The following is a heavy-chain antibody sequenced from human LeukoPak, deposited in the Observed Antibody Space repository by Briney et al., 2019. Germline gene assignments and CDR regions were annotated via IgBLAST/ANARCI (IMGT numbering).Heavy chain of an antibody. V-gene: IGHV3-74*01. D-gene: IGHD2-15*01. CDR3: ARDYCIDGCPPGY. Sequence: GGSLRLSCAVSGFTLSNSWMHWVRQAPGKGLVWVARTNGDGNDKYYADSVKGRFTVSRDNAKNSLYLQMNSLRAEDTAVYYCARDYCIDGCPPGYWGQGTRVTVSP. J-gene: IGHJ4*02. CDR1: GFTLSNSW. CDR2: TNGDGNDK.